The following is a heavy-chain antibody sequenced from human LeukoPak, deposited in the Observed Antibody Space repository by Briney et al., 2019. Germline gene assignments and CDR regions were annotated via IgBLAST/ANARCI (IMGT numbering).Heavy chain of an antibody. D-gene: IGHD5-18*01. Sequence: PSETLSLTCAVYGGSFSGYYWSWIRQPPGTGLEWIGEINHSGSTNYNPSLKSRVTISVDTSKNQFSLKLSSVTAADTAVYYCARPWIQLWFGWFDPWGQGTLLTVSS. CDR1: GGSFSGYY. J-gene: IGHJ5*02. V-gene: IGHV4-34*01. CDR3: ARPWIQLWFGWFDP. CDR2: INHSGST.